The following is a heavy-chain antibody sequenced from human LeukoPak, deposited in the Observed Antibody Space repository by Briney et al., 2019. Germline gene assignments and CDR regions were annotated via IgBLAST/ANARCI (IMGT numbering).Heavy chain of an antibody. V-gene: IGHV3-23*01. CDR3: AKRGSGTLLPTYYYYMDV. CDR1: GFTFSSYA. CDR2: ISGSGGST. J-gene: IGHJ6*03. Sequence: GGSLRLSCAASGFTFSSYAMSWVRQAPGKGLEWVSAISGSGGSTYYADSVKGRFTISRDNSKNTLYLQMNSLRAEDTAVYYCAKRGSGTLLPTYYYYMDVWGKGTTVTVSS. D-gene: IGHD2-15*01.